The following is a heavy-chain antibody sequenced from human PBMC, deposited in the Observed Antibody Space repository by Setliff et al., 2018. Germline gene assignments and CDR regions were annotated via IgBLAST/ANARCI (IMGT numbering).Heavy chain of an antibody. D-gene: IGHD2-2*01. CDR3: ARWMEYYQRDNRGEGGMDV. CDR1: GGSITGHY. CDR2: SHYTGSP. V-gene: IGHV4-59*11. Sequence: PSETLSLICSVSGGSITGHYWSWIRQTPGKGLEWIGYSHYTGSPNYKNPSLASRATISVDSAKNQVSLRLSSVTAADTAVYYCARWMEYYQRDNRGEGGMDVWGKGTTVTVS. J-gene: IGHJ6*03.